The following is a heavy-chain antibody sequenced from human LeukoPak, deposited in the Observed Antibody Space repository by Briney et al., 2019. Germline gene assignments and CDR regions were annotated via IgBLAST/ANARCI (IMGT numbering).Heavy chain of an antibody. V-gene: IGHV3-9*01. D-gene: IGHD6-13*01. CDR2: ISWNSGSL. CDR3: AKDRGIATSGRYNWFDP. CDR1: GFTFDDYA. J-gene: IGHJ5*02. Sequence: GRSLRLSCAASGFTFDDYAMHWARQAPGKGLEWVSGISWNSGSLDYADSVKGRFTISRDNAKNSLYLQMNSLRTEDTAFYYCAKDRGIATSGRYNWFDPWGQGTLVTVSS.